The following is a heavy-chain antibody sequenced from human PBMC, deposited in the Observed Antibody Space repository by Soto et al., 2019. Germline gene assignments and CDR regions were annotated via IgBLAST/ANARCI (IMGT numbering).Heavy chain of an antibody. CDR2: IYHSGAT. CDR1: GAAITSGEFY. J-gene: IGHJ4*02. D-gene: IGHD6-19*01. V-gene: IGHV4-30-4*01. Sequence: SETLSLTCTVSGAAITSGEFYWSWLRQPPGKGLEWIGYIYHSGATFYNRPLEGRVMMSVDTSKNQFSLKLTSMTAADTAVYYCARGAVAGWYYFDHWGQGLPVTVSS. CDR3: ARGAVAGWYYFDH.